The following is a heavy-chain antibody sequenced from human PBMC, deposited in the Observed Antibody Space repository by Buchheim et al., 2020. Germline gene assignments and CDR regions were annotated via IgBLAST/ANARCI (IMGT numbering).Heavy chain of an antibody. D-gene: IGHD1-26*01. J-gene: IGHJ4*02. Sequence: QVQLVESGGGVVQPGRSLRLSCAASGFTFSSYAMHWVRQAPGKGLEWVAVISYDGSNKYYADSVKGRFTISRDNSKNTLYLQMNSLRAEDTAVYYCAKGDSGSYHDLDYWGQGTL. CDR2: ISYDGSNK. CDR3: AKGDSGSYHDLDY. V-gene: IGHV3-30-3*01. CDR1: GFTFSSYA.